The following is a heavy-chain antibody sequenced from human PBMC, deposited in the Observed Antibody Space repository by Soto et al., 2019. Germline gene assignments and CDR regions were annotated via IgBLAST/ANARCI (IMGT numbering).Heavy chain of an antibody. V-gene: IGHV3-73*02. CDR2: IRSRANNFAT. J-gene: IGHJ6*02. Sequence: EVQLVESGGGLVQPGGSLKLSCAASEFIFSGSAIHWVRQASGKGLEWVGRIRSRANNFATSSAASVKGRFTFSRDDSKNTAYLQMNTLKPEDTAVYYCARGQGAAIGDYYYHGMDVWGQGTTVTVSS. CDR3: ARGQGAAIGDYYYHGMDV. D-gene: IGHD2-2*02. CDR1: EFIFSGSA.